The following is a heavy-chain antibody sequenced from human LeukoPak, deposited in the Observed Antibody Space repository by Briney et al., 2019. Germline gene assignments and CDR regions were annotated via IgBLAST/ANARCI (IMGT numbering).Heavy chain of an antibody. V-gene: IGHV1-46*01. CDR2: INPNGGST. CDR1: GYTLTSYY. J-gene: IGHJ4*02. Sequence: ASVKVSCKASGYTLTSYYMNWVRQAPGQGLEWMGIINPNGGSTSYAQKFQGRVTMARATSTSTVYMELSSLRSEDTAVYYCARAANMFGDEFDYWGQGTLVTVSS. D-gene: IGHD3-10*02. CDR3: ARAANMFGDEFDY.